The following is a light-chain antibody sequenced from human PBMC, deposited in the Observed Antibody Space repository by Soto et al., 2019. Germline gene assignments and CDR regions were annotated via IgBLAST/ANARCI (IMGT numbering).Light chain of an antibody. Sequence: QPVLTQSSSASASLGSSVKLTCTLSSGHSDYSIAWHQQRPGRAPRSLMRVEGSGTYNKGTGVPDRFSGSTSGADRYLTISNLQFEDEADYYCEAWDSKTRVFGGGTKVTVL. CDR1: SGHSDYS. V-gene: IGLV4-60*02. CDR2: VEGSGTY. J-gene: IGLJ3*02. CDR3: EAWDSKTRV.